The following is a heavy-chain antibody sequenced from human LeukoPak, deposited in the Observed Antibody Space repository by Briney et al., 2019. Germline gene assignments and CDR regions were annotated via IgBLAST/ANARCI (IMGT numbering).Heavy chain of an antibody. CDR2: IIPIFGTA. CDR1: GGTFSSYA. V-gene: IGHV1-69*13. Sequence: ASVKVSCKASGGTFSSYAISWVRQAPGQGLEWMGGIIPIFGTANYAQKFQGRVTITADESTSTAYMELSSLRSEDTAVYYCARARQQLLNWFDPWGQGTLVTVSS. CDR3: ARARQQLLNWFDP. J-gene: IGHJ5*02. D-gene: IGHD6-13*01.